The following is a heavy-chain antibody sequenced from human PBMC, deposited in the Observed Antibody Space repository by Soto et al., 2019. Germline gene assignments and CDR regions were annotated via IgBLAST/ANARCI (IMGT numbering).Heavy chain of an antibody. CDR3: ARDRIAGSKYYYGMDV. CDR2: IIPIFGTE. D-gene: IGHD6-13*01. V-gene: IGHV1-69*01. CDR1: GGTFSSYA. Sequence: QVQLVQSGAEVKKPGSSVRVSCKASGGTFSSYAISWVLQAPGQWLEWMGGIIPIFGTENYAQKFQGRVTITADESTSTADMELSSLRSEDTAVYYCARDRIAGSKYYYGMDVWGQGTTVTVSS. J-gene: IGHJ6*02.